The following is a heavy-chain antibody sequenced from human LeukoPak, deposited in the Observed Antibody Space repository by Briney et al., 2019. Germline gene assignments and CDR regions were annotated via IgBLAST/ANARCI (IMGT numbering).Heavy chain of an antibody. CDR2: IYYSGST. J-gene: IGHJ1*01. V-gene: IGHV4-39*01. Sequence: SETLSLTCTVSGGSISSSSYYWGWIRQPPGKGLEWIGSIYYSGSTYYNPSLKSRVTISVDTSKNQFSLKLSSVTAADTAVYYCASPASLLWWLEYFQHWGQGTLVTVSS. D-gene: IGHD2-21*01. CDR3: ASPASLLWWLEYFQH. CDR1: GGSISSSSYY.